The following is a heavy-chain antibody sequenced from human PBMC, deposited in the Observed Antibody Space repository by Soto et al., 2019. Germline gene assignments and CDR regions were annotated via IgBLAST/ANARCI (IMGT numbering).Heavy chain of an antibody. V-gene: IGHV4-38-2*02. Sequence: PSETLSLTCAVSGYPISSGYYWGWIRKPPGKGLEWIGSIYQSGGTYYNPSLKSRVTISVDTSKNQFSLKLSSVTAADTAVYYRARDKYDFWSGTNYYGMDVWGQGTTVTVSS. J-gene: IGHJ6*02. CDR1: GYPISSGYY. CDR3: ARDKYDFWSGTNYYGMDV. D-gene: IGHD3-3*01. CDR2: IYQSGGT.